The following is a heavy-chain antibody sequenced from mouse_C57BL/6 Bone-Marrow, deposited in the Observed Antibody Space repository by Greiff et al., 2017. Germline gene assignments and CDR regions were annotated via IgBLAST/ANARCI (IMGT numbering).Heavy chain of an antibody. J-gene: IGHJ4*01. CDR2: IWRGGST. D-gene: IGHD1-1*01. CDR3: AKYLISFYYFYAMDY. V-gene: IGHV2-5*01. Sequence: VQLQQSGPGLVQPSQSLSITCTVSGFSLTSYGVHWVRQSPGKGLEWLGVIWRGGSTDYNAAFMSRLSITKDNSKRQVFFKMNSLQADDTAIYYCAKYLISFYYFYAMDYWGQGTSVTVSS. CDR1: GFSLTSYG.